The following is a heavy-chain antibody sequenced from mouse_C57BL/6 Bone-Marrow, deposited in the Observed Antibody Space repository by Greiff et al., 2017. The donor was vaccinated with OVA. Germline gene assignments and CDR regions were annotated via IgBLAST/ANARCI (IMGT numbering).Heavy chain of an antibody. D-gene: IGHD1-1*01. V-gene: IGHV14-4*01. CDR3: TTAQIYYYGSSSYYYAMDY. CDR1: GFNIKDDY. CDR2: IDPENGDT. Sequence: VHVKQSGAELVRPGASVKLSCTASGFNIKDDYMHWVKQRPEQGLEWIGWIDPENGDTEYASKFQGKATITADTSSNTAYLQLSSLTSEDTAVYYCTTAQIYYYGSSSYYYAMDYWGQGTSVTVSS. J-gene: IGHJ4*01.